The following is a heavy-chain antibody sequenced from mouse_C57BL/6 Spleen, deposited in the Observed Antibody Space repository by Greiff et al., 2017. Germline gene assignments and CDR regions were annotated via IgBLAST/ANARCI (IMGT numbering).Heavy chain of an antibody. CDR1: GFTFSSYA. CDR2: ISDGGSYT. Sequence: EVKLVESGGGLVKPGGSLKLSCAASGFTFSSYAMSWVRQTPEKRLEWVATISDGGSYTYYPDNVKGRFTISRDNAKNNLYLQMSHLKSEDTAMYYCAREIGSSITTVVAGAMDYWGQGTSVTVSS. J-gene: IGHJ4*01. D-gene: IGHD1-1*01. V-gene: IGHV5-4*01. CDR3: AREIGSSITTVVAGAMDY.